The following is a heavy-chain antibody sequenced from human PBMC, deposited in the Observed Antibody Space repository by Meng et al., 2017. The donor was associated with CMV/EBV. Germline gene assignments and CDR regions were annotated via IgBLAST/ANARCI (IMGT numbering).Heavy chain of an antibody. CDR1: GYTFTGYY. V-gene: IGHV1-46*01. CDR3: ARVSGGAYGMDV. Sequence: ASVKVSCKASGYTFTGYYMHWVRQAPGQGLEWMGIINPSGGSTSYAQKFQGRVTMTRDTSTSTVYMELSSLRSEDTAVYYCARVSGGAYGMDVWGQGTTVTVSS. D-gene: IGHD2/OR15-2a*01. CDR2: INPSGGST. J-gene: IGHJ6*02.